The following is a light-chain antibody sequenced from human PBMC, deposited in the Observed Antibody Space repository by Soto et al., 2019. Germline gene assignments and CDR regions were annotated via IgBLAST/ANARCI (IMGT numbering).Light chain of an antibody. CDR2: DVR. Sequence: QSVLTQPASVSGSPGQSITISCTGTSSDVGGYNYVSWYQQHPGKAPKLMIYDVRNRASGASNRFSGSKSGNTASLTISGFQAEDEADYYCTSYTSSSPLYVFGTGTKVTVL. J-gene: IGLJ1*01. CDR3: TSYTSSSPLYV. V-gene: IGLV2-14*01. CDR1: SSDVGGYNY.